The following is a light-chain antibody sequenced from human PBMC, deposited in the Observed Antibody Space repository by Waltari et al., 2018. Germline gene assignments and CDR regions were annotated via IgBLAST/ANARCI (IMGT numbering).Light chain of an antibody. CDR2: LGS. J-gene: IGKJ4*01. CDR3: MQALQTPLT. V-gene: IGKV2-28*01. Sequence: DIVMTQSPLSLPVTPGEPASISCRSSQSLLQSNGNNYLDWYLQKPGQSPQLLIYLGSNRASWGPDRFSGSGSGTDFTLKISRVEAADVVVYYCMQALQTPLTFGGGTKVEIK. CDR1: QSLLQSNGNNY.